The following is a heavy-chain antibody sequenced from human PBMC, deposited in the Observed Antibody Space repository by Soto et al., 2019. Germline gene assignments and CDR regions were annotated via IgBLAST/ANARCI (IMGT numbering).Heavy chain of an antibody. CDR3: ARQGSNEDYYYGMDV. J-gene: IGHJ6*02. D-gene: IGHD3-10*01. CDR2: IIRIFGTP. V-gene: IGHV1-69*12. Sequence: QVQLVQSGAAVKKPGSSVKVSCKASGGTFSSYAINWVRQAPGQGLEWMGGIIRIFGTPDYAQRFQGRVTITADESTSTAYMELSSLRSEDTAVYYCARQGSNEDYYYGMDVWGQGTTVTVSS. CDR1: GGTFSSYA.